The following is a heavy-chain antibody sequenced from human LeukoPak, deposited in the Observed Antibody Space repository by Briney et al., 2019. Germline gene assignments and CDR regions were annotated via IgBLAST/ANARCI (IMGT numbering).Heavy chain of an antibody. Sequence: GGSLRLSCAASGFTFDDYAMPWVRQAPGKGLEWVSGISWNSGSIGYADSVKGRFTISRDNAKNSLYLQMNSLRAEDTALYYCAKDIGCSSTSCRYYYYYYGMDVWGQGTTVTVSS. V-gene: IGHV3-9*01. CDR2: ISWNSGSI. J-gene: IGHJ6*02. CDR3: AKDIGCSSTSCRYYYYYYGMDV. D-gene: IGHD2-2*01. CDR1: GFTFDDYA.